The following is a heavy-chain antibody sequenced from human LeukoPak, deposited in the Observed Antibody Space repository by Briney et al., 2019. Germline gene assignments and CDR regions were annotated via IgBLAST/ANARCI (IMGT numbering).Heavy chain of an antibody. J-gene: IGHJ4*02. Sequence: QPGRSLRLSCAASGFTFSSYAMSWVRQAPGKGLEWVSAISGSGGSTYYADSVKGRFTISRDNAKNTLYLQMNSLRAEDTAVYYCAKSIRDGYNYGIDCWGQGTLVTVSS. CDR2: ISGSGGST. D-gene: IGHD5-24*01. CDR3: AKSIRDGYNYGIDC. V-gene: IGHV3-23*01. CDR1: GFTFSSYA.